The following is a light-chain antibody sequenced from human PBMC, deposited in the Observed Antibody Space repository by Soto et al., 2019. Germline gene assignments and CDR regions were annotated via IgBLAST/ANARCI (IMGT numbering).Light chain of an antibody. CDR3: QQRSNWPPLT. J-gene: IGKJ4*01. V-gene: IGKV3-11*01. CDR1: QSVSSN. Sequence: EIVLTQSPATLSLSPGERATLSCRASQSVSSNLAWYHQKPGQAPSLLIYDASNRATGIPARFSGSGSGTYFTLTISSLEHEEFAVYYCQQRSNWPPLTVGGGTKVEIK. CDR2: DAS.